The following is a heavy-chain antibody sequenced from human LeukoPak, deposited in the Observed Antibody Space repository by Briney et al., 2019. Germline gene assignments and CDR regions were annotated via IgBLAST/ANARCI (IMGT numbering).Heavy chain of an antibody. D-gene: IGHD3-16*01. CDR2: ISSSSTI. Sequence: PGGSLRLSCAASGFTFSSYSMNWVRQAPGKGLEWVSYISSSSTIYYADSVKGRFTISRDNAKNSLYLQMNSLRAEDTAVYYCARGGFRGYFDYWGQGTLVTVSS. J-gene: IGHJ4*02. CDR1: GFTFSSYS. CDR3: ARGGFRGYFDY. V-gene: IGHV3-48*04.